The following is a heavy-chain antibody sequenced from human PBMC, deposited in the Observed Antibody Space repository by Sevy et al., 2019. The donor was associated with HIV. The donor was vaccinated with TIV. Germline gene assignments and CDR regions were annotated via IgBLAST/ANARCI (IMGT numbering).Heavy chain of an antibody. CDR1: GFTFSTYA. D-gene: IGHD7-27*01. V-gene: IGHV3-30-3*01. J-gene: IGHJ4*02. CDR2: VESDGSEI. Sequence: GGSLRLSCAGSGFTFSTYAMHWVRQAPGKGLECVAIVESDGSEINYADSVKGRFTISRDNSRNTLYMQMNSLRTEDTDLYYCARAQLGSIDYWGQGTLVTVSS. CDR3: ARAQLGSIDY.